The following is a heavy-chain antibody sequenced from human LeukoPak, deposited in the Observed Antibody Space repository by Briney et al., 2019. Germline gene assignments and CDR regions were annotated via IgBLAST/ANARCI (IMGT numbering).Heavy chain of an antibody. CDR3: ARDRPYYYYYMDV. J-gene: IGHJ6*03. Sequence: LETLSLTCAVYGGSFSGYYWSWIRQPPGKGLEWIGEINHSGSTNYNPSLKSRVTISVDTSKNQFSLKLSSVTAADTAVYYCARDRPYYYYYMDVWGKGTTVTVSS. CDR1: GGSFSGYY. V-gene: IGHV4-34*01. CDR2: INHSGST.